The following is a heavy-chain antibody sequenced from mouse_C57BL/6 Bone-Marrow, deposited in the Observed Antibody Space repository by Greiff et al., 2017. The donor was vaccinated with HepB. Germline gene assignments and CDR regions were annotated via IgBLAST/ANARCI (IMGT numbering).Heavy chain of an antibody. CDR3: AKLWINLTWYAMDY. CDR1: GYTFTSYW. D-gene: IGHD4-1*01. V-gene: IGHV1-72*01. CDR2: IDPNSGGT. Sequence: QVQLQQPGAELVKPGASVKLSCKASGYTFTSYWMHWVKQRPGRGLEWIGRIDPNSGGTKYNEKFKSKATLTVDKPSSTAYMQLSRLTSEDSAVYYCAKLWINLTWYAMDYWGQGTSVTVSS. J-gene: IGHJ4*01.